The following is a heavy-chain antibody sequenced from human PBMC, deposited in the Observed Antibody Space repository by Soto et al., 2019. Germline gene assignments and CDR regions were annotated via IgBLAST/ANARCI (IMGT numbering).Heavy chain of an antibody. Sequence: SETLSLTCTVSGGSISSYYWSWIRQPPGKGLEWIGYIYYSGSTNYNPSLKSRVTISVDTSKNQFSLKLSSVTAADTAVYYCAKGGLVDCSTTSCLFHFDYLGLGPLVTV. D-gene: IGHD2-2*01. CDR2: IYYSGST. J-gene: IGHJ4*02. V-gene: IGHV4-59*08. CDR3: AKGGLVDCSTTSCLFHFDY. CDR1: GGSISSYY.